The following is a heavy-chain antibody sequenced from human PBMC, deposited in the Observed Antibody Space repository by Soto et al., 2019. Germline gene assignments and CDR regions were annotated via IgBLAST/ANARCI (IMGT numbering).Heavy chain of an antibody. CDR3: ARDLRENYYGSGIDN. J-gene: IGHJ4*02. Sequence: QVQLVQSGAEVKKPGASVKVSCKASGYTFSSYGMHWVRQAPGQRLEWMGWINVGSGDTKYSQKFQGRVTITSDTSASTAYMEVSSLKSEDTSMYYWARDLRENYYGSGIDNWGQGTLVTVSS. D-gene: IGHD3-10*01. V-gene: IGHV1-3*01. CDR1: GYTFSSYG. CDR2: INVGSGDT.